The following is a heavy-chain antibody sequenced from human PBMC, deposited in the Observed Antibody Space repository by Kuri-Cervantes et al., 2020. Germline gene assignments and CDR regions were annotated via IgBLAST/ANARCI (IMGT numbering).Heavy chain of an antibody. CDR3: ARGSQWLVPDDAFDI. Sequence: SLQISCAASGFTFSSYWMHWVRQAPGKGLVWVSRINSDGSSTSYADSVKGRFTISRDNSKNTLYLQMNSLRAEDTAVYYCARGSQWLVPDDAFDIWGQGTIVTVSS. D-gene: IGHD6-19*01. CDR2: INSDGSST. V-gene: IGHV3-74*01. CDR1: GFTFSSYW. J-gene: IGHJ3*02.